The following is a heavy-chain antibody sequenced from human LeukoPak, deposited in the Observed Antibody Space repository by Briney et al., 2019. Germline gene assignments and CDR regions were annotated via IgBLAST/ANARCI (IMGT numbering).Heavy chain of an antibody. CDR3: AKAGGIAVAGTFDY. CDR1: GFTFTFSSYG. CDR2: ISYDGSNK. Sequence: GGSLRLSCAASGFTFTFSSYGMHWVRQAPGKGLEWVAVISYDGSNKYYADSVKGRFTISRDNSKNTLYLQMNSLRAEDTAVYYCAKAGGIAVAGTFDYWGQGTLVTVSS. V-gene: IGHV3-30*18. D-gene: IGHD6-19*01. J-gene: IGHJ4*02.